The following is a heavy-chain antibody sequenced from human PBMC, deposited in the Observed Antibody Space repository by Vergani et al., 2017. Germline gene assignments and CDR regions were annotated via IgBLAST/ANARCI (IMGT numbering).Heavy chain of an antibody. V-gene: IGHV4-59*11. J-gene: IGHJ6*02. CDR1: GGSISSHY. Sequence: QVQLQESGPGLVKPSETLSLTCTVSGGSISSHYWSWIRQPPGTGLEWIGYIYYSGSTNYNPSLKSRVTISVDTAKNQFSLKLSSVTAADTAVYYCARDRLYDDFWSGYQYGMDVWGQGTTVTVSS. CDR2: IYYSGST. D-gene: IGHD3-3*01. CDR3: ARDRLYDDFWSGYQYGMDV.